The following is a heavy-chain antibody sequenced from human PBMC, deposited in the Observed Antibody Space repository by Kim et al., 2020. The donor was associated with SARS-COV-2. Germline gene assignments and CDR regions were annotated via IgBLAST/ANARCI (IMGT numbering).Heavy chain of an antibody. Sequence: SETLSLTCTVSSGSISSGGYYWSWIRQHPGKGLEWIGYIYYSGSTYYNPSLKSRVTISVDTSKNQFSLKLSSVTAADTAVYYCARTRITMIVVVTHSDYWGQGTLVTVSS. J-gene: IGHJ4*01. CDR3: ARTRITMIVVVTHSDY. CDR2: IYYSGST. D-gene: IGHD3-22*01. V-gene: IGHV4-31*03. CDR1: SGSISSGGYY.